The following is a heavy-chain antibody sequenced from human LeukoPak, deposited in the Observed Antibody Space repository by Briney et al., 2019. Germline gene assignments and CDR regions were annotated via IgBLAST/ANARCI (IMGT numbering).Heavy chain of an antibody. D-gene: IGHD2-15*01. J-gene: IGHJ3*02. CDR2: IKQDGSEK. Sequence: GGSLRLSCAASGFTFSSYWMSWVRQAPGKGLEWVANIKQDGSEKYYVDSVKGRFTISRDNAKNSLYLQMNSLRAEDTAVYYCARDFEWGYCSGGSCYAFDIWGQGTMVTVSS. CDR1: GFTFSSYW. V-gene: IGHV3-7*03. CDR3: ARDFEWGYCSGGSCYAFDI.